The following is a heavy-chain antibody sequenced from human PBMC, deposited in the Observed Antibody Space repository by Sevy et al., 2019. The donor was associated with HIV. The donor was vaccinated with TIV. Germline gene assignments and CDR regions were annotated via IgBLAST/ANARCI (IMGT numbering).Heavy chain of an antibody. J-gene: IGHJ4*02. V-gene: IGHV3-30*03. Sequence: GGSLRLSCAASGFTFSSYGMHWVRQAPGKGLGWVAVISYDGSNKYYADSVKGRFTISRDNSKNTLYLQMNSLRAEDTAVYYCEATSTTDYFDYWGQGTLVTVSS. CDR1: GFTFSSYG. D-gene: IGHD4-4*01. CDR3: EATSTTDYFDY. CDR2: ISYDGSNK.